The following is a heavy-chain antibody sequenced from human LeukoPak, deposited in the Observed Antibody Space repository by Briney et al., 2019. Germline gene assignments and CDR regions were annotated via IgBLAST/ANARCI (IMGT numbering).Heavy chain of an antibody. Sequence: GGSLRLSCAASGFIFSDYYMSWIRQAPGEGLEWVSYMSSSGNTIHYADSVKGRFTISRDNAKNSLYLQINSLRAEDTAVYYCARSGWNMNYYYYMDVWGKGTTVTVSS. CDR3: ARSGWNMNYYYYMDV. J-gene: IGHJ6*03. V-gene: IGHV3-11*01. CDR2: MSSSGNTI. CDR1: GFIFSDYY. D-gene: IGHD1/OR15-1a*01.